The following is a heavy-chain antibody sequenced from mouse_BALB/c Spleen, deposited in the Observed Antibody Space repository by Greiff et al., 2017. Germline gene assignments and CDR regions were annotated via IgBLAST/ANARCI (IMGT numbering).Heavy chain of an antibody. CDR2: INPDSSTI. Sequence: EVKVEESGGGLVQPGGSLKLSCAASGFDFSRYWMSWVRQAPGKGLEWIGEINPDSSTINYTPSLKDKFIISRDNAKNTLYLQMSKVRSEDTALYYCARHGGNPLAYWGQGTLVTVSA. J-gene: IGHJ3*01. CDR1: GFDFSRYW. CDR3: ARHGGNPLAY. V-gene: IGHV4-1*02.